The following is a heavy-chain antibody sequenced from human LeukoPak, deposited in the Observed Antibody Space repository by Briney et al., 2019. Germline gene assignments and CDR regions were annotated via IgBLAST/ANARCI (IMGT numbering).Heavy chain of an antibody. CDR1: GYTFTAYH. Sequence: ASVKVSCKTSGYTFTAYHIHWVRQAPGQGLAWMGWIYPNRGGTEYAQKFQGRVTMTSDMSLTTAYMELSGLGSDDTAVYYCVRENWHFGDWGQGTLVTVSS. J-gene: IGHJ4*02. CDR3: VRENWHFGD. CDR2: IYPNRGGT. D-gene: IGHD1-1*01. V-gene: IGHV1-2*02.